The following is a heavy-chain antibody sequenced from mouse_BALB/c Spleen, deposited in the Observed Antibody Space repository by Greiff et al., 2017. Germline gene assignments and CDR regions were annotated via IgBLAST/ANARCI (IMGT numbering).Heavy chain of an antibody. V-gene: IGHV3-6*02. D-gene: IGHD2-4*01. CDR1: GYSITSGYY. J-gene: IGHJ4*01. CDR3: ARDPPYDYDGSYAMDY. Sequence: ESGPGLVKPSQSLSLTCSVTGYSITSGYYWNWIRQFPGNKLEWMGYISYDGSNNYNPSLKNRISITRDTSKNQFFLKLNSVTTEDTATYYCARDPPYDYDGSYAMDYWGQGTSVTVSS. CDR2: ISYDGSN.